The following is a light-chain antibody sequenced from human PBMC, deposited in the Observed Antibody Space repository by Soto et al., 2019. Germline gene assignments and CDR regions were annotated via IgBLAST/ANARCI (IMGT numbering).Light chain of an antibody. CDR1: QTISSW. CDR2: KAS. CDR3: QHYNSYSEA. V-gene: IGKV1-5*03. J-gene: IGKJ1*01. Sequence: TGCPSTLTESVGDRVTVVCRASQTISSWLDWYQQKPGKAPKLLIYKASNLKSGVPSRFSGSGSGTEFTLTISSLQPDDFATYYCQHYNSYSEAFGQGTKVDIK.